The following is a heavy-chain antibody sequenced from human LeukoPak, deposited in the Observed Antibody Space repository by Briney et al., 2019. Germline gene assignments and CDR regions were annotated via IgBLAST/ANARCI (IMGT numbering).Heavy chain of an antibody. D-gene: IGHD2-21*01. J-gene: IGHJ4*02. CDR1: DFTFSDYY. CDR3: TTYSRGYFGY. V-gene: IGHV3-15*01. CDR2: IRSKTDGGTT. Sequence: GGSLRLSCAASDFTFSDYYMTWFRQAPGKGLEWVGRIRSKTDGGTTDCAAPVKDRFTISREDSENTLFLQMNSLETEDTAVYYCTTYSRGYFGYWGQGTLVTVSS.